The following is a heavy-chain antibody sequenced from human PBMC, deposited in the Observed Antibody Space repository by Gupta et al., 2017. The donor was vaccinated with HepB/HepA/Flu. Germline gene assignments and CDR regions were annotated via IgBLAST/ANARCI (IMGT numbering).Heavy chain of an antibody. J-gene: IGHJ4*02. CDR2: ISGSGATT. CDR1: GFTFNTLG. D-gene: IGHD2-21*02. Sequence: EVQLLESGGGLIQPGVSLRPVCAAAGFTFNTLGMSWVRQAPGKGLEWVSGISGSGATTYYADSAKGRFTISRDNSNNILYLQMKSLRAEDTALYYCAKDDSGGFDYWGQGTLVTVSS. V-gene: IGHV3-23*01. CDR3: AKDDSGGFDY.